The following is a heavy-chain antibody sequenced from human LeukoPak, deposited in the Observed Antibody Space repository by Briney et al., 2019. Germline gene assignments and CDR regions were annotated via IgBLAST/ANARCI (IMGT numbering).Heavy chain of an antibody. Sequence: GESLKISRKGSGYSFTSYWIGWVRQMPGKGLEWMGIIYPGDSDTRYSPSFQGQVTISADKSISTAYLQWSSLKASDTAMYYCARINPTRGVSQNFDYWGQGTLVTVSS. J-gene: IGHJ4*02. CDR2: IYPGDSDT. CDR3: ARINPTRGVSQNFDY. V-gene: IGHV5-51*01. D-gene: IGHD3-10*01. CDR1: GYSFTSYW.